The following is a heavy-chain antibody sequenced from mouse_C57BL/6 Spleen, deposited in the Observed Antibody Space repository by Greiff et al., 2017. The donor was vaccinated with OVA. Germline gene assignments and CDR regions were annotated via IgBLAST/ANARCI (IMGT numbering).Heavy chain of an antibody. V-gene: IGHV14-4*01. Sequence: EVQLQQSGAELVRPGASVKLSCTASGFNIKDDYMHWVKQRPEQGLEWIGWIDPENGDTEYASKFQGKATITADTSSNTAYLQLSSLTSEDTAVYYCTTLYGSSSRDYWGQGTTLTVSS. D-gene: IGHD1-1*01. CDR1: GFNIKDDY. CDR2: IDPENGDT. J-gene: IGHJ2*01. CDR3: TTLYGSSSRDY.